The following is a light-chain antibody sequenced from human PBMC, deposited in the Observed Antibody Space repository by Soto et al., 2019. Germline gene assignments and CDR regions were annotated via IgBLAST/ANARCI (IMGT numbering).Light chain of an antibody. Sequence: QSALTQPASVSGSPGQSITISCTGTTSDVGGYDLVSWYQQYPGKAPKLMIYEVNKRPSGVSNRFSGSKSVNTASLTISGLQAEDEADYFCCAYAGSSTLIFGGGTKVTVL. CDR1: TSDVGGYDL. J-gene: IGLJ2*01. CDR2: EVN. V-gene: IGLV2-23*02. CDR3: CAYAGSSTLI.